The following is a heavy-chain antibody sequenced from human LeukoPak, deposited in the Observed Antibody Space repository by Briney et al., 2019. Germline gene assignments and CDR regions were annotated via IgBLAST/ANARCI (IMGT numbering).Heavy chain of an antibody. CDR3: ARHSSGLSWFDP. J-gene: IGHJ5*02. V-gene: IGHV3-53*01. Sequence: PGGSLRLSCAASGFTLSGNYMSWVRQAPGKGLEWVSVIFSGGTTYYADSVKGRFTISRDNSNNTLYLQMNSLRAEDTAVYYCARHSSGLSWFDPWGQGTLVTVSS. D-gene: IGHD6-19*01. CDR2: IFSGGTT. CDR1: GFTLSGNY.